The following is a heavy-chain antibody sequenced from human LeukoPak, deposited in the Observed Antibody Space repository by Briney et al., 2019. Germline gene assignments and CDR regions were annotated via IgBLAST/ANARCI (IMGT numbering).Heavy chain of an antibody. Sequence: SETLSLTCTVSGYSISSGYYWGWIRQPPGKGLEWIGSIYHSGSTYYNPSLKSRVTISVDTSKNQFSLKLSSVTAADTAVYYCARLSRRDSSGYYYPIDLWGRGTLVTVSS. D-gene: IGHD3-22*01. J-gene: IGHJ2*01. CDR1: GYSISSGYY. V-gene: IGHV4-38-2*02. CDR3: ARLSRRDSSGYYYPIDL. CDR2: IYHSGST.